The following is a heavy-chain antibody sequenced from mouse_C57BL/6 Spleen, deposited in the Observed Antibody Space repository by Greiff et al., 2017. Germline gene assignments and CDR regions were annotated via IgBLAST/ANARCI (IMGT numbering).Heavy chain of an antibody. V-gene: IGHV1-55*01. CDR2: IYPGSGST. CDR3: ATFYDYDWYFDV. CDR1: GYTFTSYW. Sequence: QVQLQQPGAELVKPGASVKMSCKASGYTFTSYWITWVKQRPGQGLEWIGDIYPGSGSTNYNEKFKSKATLTVDTSSSTADMQLSSLTSEDSAVYYCATFYDYDWYFDVWGTGTTVTVSS. D-gene: IGHD2-4*01. J-gene: IGHJ1*03.